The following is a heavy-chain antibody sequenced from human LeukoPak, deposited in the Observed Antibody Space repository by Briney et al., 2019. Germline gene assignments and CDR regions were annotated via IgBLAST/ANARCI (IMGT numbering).Heavy chain of an antibody. CDR1: GFTFSSYD. V-gene: IGHV3-13*01. CDR3: ARGRCSGGSCQDDAFDI. J-gene: IGHJ3*02. CDR2: IGTAGDT. D-gene: IGHD2-15*01. Sequence: GGSLRLSCAASGFTFSSYDMHWVRQATGKGLEWVSAIGTAGDTYYPGSVKGRFTISRENAKNSLYLQMNSLRAEDTAVYYCARGRCSGGSCQDDAFDIWGQGTMVTVSS.